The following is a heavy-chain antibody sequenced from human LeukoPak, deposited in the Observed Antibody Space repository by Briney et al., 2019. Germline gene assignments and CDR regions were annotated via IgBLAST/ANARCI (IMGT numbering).Heavy chain of an antibody. CDR2: ISTTSAYI. J-gene: IGHJ4*02. Sequence: PGGSLRLSCAASGFTFSNYDMNWVRQAPGKGLEWVSSISTTSAYIYYAGSARGRFTISRDNSKNSLYLQMDSLRVEDTAVYYCARDTQGPIAAAGSDYWGQGTLVTVSS. D-gene: IGHD6-13*01. CDR1: GFTFSNYD. CDR3: ARDTQGPIAAAGSDY. V-gene: IGHV3-21*01.